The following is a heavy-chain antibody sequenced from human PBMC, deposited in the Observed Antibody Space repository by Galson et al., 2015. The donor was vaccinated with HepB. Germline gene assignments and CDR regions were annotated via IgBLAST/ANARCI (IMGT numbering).Heavy chain of an antibody. CDR1: GGSISSSSYY. D-gene: IGHD4-11*01. CDR3: ARESTPTVLGRWFDP. J-gene: IGHJ5*02. CDR2: IYYSGST. Sequence: ETLSLTCTVSGGSISSSSYYWGWIRQPPGKGLEWIGSIYYSGSTYYNPSLKSRVTISVDTSKNQFSLKLSSVTAADTAVYYCARESTPTVLGRWFDPWGQGTLVTVSS. V-gene: IGHV4-39*07.